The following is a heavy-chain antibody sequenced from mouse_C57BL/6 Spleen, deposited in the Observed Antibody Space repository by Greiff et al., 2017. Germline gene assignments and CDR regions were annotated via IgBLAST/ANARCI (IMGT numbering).Heavy chain of an antibody. D-gene: IGHD3-3*01. V-gene: IGHV6-3*01. CDR2: IRLKSDNYAT. CDR3: TAGPAWFAY. Sequence: EVQRVESGGGLVQPGGSMKLSCVASGFTFSNYWMNWVRQSPEKGLEWVAQIRLKSDNYATHYAESVKGRFTISRDDSKSSVYLQMHNLRAEDTGIYYCTAGPAWFAYWGQGTLVTVSA. J-gene: IGHJ3*01. CDR1: GFTFSNYW.